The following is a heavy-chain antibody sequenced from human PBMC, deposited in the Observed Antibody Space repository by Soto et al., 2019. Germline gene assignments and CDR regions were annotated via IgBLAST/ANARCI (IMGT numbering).Heavy chain of an antibody. V-gene: IGHV3-33*01. CDR2: IWYDGSNK. D-gene: IGHD6-13*01. Sequence: QVQLVESGGGVVQPGRSLRLSCAASGFTFSSYGMHWVRQAPGKGLEWVAVIWYDGSNKYYADSVKGRFTISRDNSKNTLYLQMNSMRAEETAVYYCARVTTAGITVDYWGQGTLVTVSS. J-gene: IGHJ4*02. CDR3: ARVTTAGITVDY. CDR1: GFTFSSYG.